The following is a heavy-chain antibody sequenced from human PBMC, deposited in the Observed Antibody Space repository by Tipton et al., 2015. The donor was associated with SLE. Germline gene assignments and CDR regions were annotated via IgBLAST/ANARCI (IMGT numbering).Heavy chain of an antibody. CDR2: INHSGST. D-gene: IGHD6-19*01. Sequence: TLSLTCAVYGRSFSGYYWSWIRQPPGKGLEWIGEINHSGSTNYNPSLKSRVTISVDTSKNQFSLKLSSVTAADTAVYYCARLAVADRGYWGQGTLVTVSS. CDR1: GRSFSGYY. J-gene: IGHJ4*02. V-gene: IGHV4-34*01. CDR3: ARLAVADRGY.